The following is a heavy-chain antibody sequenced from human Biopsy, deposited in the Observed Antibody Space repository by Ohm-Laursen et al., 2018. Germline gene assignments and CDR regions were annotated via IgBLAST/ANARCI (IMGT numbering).Heavy chain of an antibody. J-gene: IGHJ1*01. D-gene: IGHD3-9*01. CDR3: ATKLTGYFHH. CDR2: NIPILGTG. Sequence: SVKVSCKASGDTSSNLAINWVRQAPGQGLEWLGGNIPILGTGNYAPMFHGRVTVVADTSTSTATMELRGLRPDDTAVYYCATKLTGYFHHWGQGTLVIVSS. CDR1: GDTSSNLA. V-gene: IGHV1-69*06.